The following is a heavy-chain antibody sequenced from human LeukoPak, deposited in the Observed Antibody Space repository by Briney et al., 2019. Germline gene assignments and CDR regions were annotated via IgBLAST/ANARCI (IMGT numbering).Heavy chain of an antibody. J-gene: IGHJ4*02. D-gene: IGHD3-22*01. CDR1: GFTFSSYS. V-gene: IGHV3-21*01. Sequence: PGGSLRLSCAASGFTFSSYSMNWVRQAPGKGLEWVSSISSSSSYIYYADSVKGRFTISRDNAKNSLYLQMNSLRAEDTAVYYCARDTLYYDSSGYYYPAYYFDYWGQGTLVTVSS. CDR2: ISSSSSYI. CDR3: ARDTLYYDSSGYYYPAYYFDY.